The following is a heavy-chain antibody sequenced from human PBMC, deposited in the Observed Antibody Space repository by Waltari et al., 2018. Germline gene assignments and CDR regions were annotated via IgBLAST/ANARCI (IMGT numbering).Heavy chain of an antibody. CDR2: IRYDGSNK. D-gene: IGHD5-18*01. J-gene: IGHJ4*02. CDR1: GFTFSRYG. CDR3: AKDHSGYSYGLYYFDY. Sequence: QVQLVESGGGVVQPGGSLRLSCAASGFTFSRYGMPWVRQAPGKGLEWVAFIRYDGSNKYYADSVKGRFTISRDNSKNTLYLQMNSLRAEDTAVYYCAKDHSGYSYGLYYFDYWGQGTLVTVSS. V-gene: IGHV3-30*02.